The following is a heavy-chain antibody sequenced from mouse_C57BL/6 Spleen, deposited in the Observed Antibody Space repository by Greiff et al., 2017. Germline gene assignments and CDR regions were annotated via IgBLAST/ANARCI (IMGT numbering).Heavy chain of an antibody. J-gene: IGHJ4*01. Sequence: VQLQQPGAELVMPGASVKLSCKASGYTFTSYWMHWVKQRPGQGLEWIGELDPSDSYTNYNQKFKGKSTLTVAQSSSTAYMQLSSLTSEDSAVYYCARGGYGSRYYYARDYWGQGTSVTVAS. V-gene: IGHV1-69*01. CDR2: LDPSDSYT. CDR3: ARGGYGSRYYYARDY. D-gene: IGHD1-1*01. CDR1: GYTFTSYW.